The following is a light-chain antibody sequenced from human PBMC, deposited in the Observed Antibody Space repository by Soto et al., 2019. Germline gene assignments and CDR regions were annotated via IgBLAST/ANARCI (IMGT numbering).Light chain of an antibody. V-gene: IGKV3-11*01. CDR1: QNIGNY. CDR3: QLRTNWPAEFT. CDR2: DSS. J-gene: IGKJ3*01. Sequence: VLTQSPATLSLSPGDTAVLSCRASQNIGNYFAWYQHKPGLAPRLLIYDSSNRATGAPARFSGSGSGPESTLTIPSLRAEDFGIYYCQLRTNWPAEFTFGPGTRVDLK.